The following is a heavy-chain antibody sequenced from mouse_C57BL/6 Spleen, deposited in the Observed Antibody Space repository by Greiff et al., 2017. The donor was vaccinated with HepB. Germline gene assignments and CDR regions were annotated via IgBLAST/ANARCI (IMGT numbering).Heavy chain of an antibody. Sequence: VQLKESGPELVKPGASVKISCKASGYAFSSSWMNWVKQRPGKGLEWIGRIYPGDGDTNYNGKFKGKATLTADKSSSTAYMQLSSLTSEDSAVYFCARDGSPWYFDGWGTGTTVTVSS. D-gene: IGHD2-3*01. J-gene: IGHJ1*03. CDR1: GYAFSSSW. CDR3: ARDGSPWYFDG. V-gene: IGHV1-82*01. CDR2: IYPGDGDT.